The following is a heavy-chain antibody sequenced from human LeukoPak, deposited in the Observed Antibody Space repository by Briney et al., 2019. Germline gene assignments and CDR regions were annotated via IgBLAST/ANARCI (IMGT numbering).Heavy chain of an antibody. Sequence: GGSLRLFCAASGFTFRSYWMSWVRQAPGKGLEWVANIKEDGSEKYYVDSVKGRFTISRDNAKNSLYLQMSSLRAEDTAVYYCAREDRSGDSCSNSIDYWGQGTLVTVSS. D-gene: IGHD2-15*01. V-gene: IGHV3-7*01. CDR1: GFTFRSYW. CDR2: IKEDGSEK. CDR3: AREDRSGDSCSNSIDY. J-gene: IGHJ4*02.